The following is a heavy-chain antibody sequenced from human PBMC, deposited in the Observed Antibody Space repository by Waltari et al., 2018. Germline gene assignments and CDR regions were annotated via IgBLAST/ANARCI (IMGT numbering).Heavy chain of an antibody. V-gene: IGHV4-61*09. CDR3: GGSTMVQGVGFYYYYGMDV. Sequence: QVQLQESGPGLVKPSQTLSLTCTVPGGSISSGSYYWSWIRQPAGKGLEWIGYIYTSGSTNYTPALKSRVTISVDTSKNQFSLKLSSVTAADTAVYYCGGSTMVQGVGFYYYYGMDVWGQGTTVTVSS. CDR1: GGSISSGSYY. J-gene: IGHJ6*02. CDR2: IYTSGST. D-gene: IGHD3-10*01.